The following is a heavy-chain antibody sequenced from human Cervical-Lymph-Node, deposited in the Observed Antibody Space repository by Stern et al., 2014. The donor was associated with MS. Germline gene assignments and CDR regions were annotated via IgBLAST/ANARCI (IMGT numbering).Heavy chain of an antibody. CDR3: MRDRGRVATTTGDF. J-gene: IGHJ4*02. D-gene: IGHD1-26*01. CDR1: GFTFSNYG. CDR2: ISPYNGNI. V-gene: IGHV1-18*01. Sequence: QVQLVQSGPEVKKPGASVKVSCKASGFTFSNYGLSWVRQAPGQGLEWMGWISPYNGNIDLAQKFQGRLTMTTDTSTSTVYMELNSLRSDDTAEYYCMRDRGRVATTTGDFWGQGTLVTVTT.